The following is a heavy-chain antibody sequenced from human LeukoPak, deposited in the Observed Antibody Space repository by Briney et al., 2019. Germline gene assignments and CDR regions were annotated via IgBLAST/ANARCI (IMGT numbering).Heavy chain of an antibody. Sequence: GRSLRLSCAASGFTFGSYAMHWVRQAPGKGLEWVALISYDGSNKYYADSVRGRFTISRDNAKSSLYLQMNSLSAEDTAVYYCARDAGAGFDYWGQGTLVTVSS. CDR3: ARDAGAGFDY. CDR2: ISYDGSNK. J-gene: IGHJ4*02. V-gene: IGHV3-30*04. D-gene: IGHD6-13*01. CDR1: GFTFGSYA.